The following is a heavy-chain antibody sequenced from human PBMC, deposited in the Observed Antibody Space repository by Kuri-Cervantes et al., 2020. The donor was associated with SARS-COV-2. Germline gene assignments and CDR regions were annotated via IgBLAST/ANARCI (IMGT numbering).Heavy chain of an antibody. D-gene: IGHD3-9*01. J-gene: IGHJ6*02. CDR3: ARQYYDILTGYYLYGMDV. CDR2: IWYDGSKK. V-gene: IGHV3-33*01. CDR1: GFHFSGYG. Sequence: GGSLRLSCAVSGFHFSGYGMHWVRQAPGKGLEWVAVIWYDGSKKYYADSVKGRFTISRDNSKNTMYLEMNSLRAEDTAVYYCARQYYDILTGYYLYGMDVWGQGTTVTVSS.